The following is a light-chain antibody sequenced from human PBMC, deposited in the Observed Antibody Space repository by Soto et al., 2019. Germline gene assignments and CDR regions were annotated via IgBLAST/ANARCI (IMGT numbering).Light chain of an antibody. CDR3: QQRSNWPPGLT. J-gene: IGKJ4*01. CDR2: DAS. V-gene: IGKV3-11*01. CDR1: QSVSSY. Sequence: EIVLTQSPATLSLSPGERATLSCRASQSVSSYLAWYQQKPGQAPRLLIYDASNRATGIPARFSGSGSGTDFTLTISSLEPEDFAVYYCQQRSNWPPGLTFGGGTRWRSN.